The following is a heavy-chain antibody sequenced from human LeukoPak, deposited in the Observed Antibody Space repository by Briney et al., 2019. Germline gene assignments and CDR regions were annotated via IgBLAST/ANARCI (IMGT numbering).Heavy chain of an antibody. J-gene: IGHJ4*02. CDR2: INPNSGGT. V-gene: IGHV1-2*02. D-gene: IGHD3-9*01. CDR3: ARAAIKATTYYDILTGYYTFDY. CDR1: GYTFTSNY. Sequence: ASVKVSCKAFGYTFTSNYMHWVRQAPGQGLEWMGWINPNSGGTNYARKFQGRVTMTRDTSISTAYMELSRLRSDDTAVYYCARAAIKATTYYDILTGYYTFDYWGQGTLVTVSS.